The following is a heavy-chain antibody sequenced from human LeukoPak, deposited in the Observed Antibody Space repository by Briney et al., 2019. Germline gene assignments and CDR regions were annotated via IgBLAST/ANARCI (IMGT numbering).Heavy chain of an antibody. CDR2: LWYGESNK. Sequence: GRSVRLPCAASGFTFSSYGMHGVRQAPGKGREWLAVLWYGESNKHYADYVKGRFTITRDNSKNTLYLKLNSMRAEDTAVYYCATMPLGPQADYYDYWSGYRHAIQGDYWGQGTLVTVSS. D-gene: IGHD3-3*01. CDR3: ATMPLGPQADYYDYWSGYRHAIQGDY. CDR1: GFTFSSYG. J-gene: IGHJ4*02. V-gene: IGHV3-33*01.